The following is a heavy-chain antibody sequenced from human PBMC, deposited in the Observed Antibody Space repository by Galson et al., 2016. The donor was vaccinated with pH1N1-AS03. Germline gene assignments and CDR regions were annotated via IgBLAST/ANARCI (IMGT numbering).Heavy chain of an antibody. CDR3: ARVDSSTYSDGWVPFDY. J-gene: IGHJ4*02. CDR2: IYTGGDT. CDR1: GLSVAKNY. D-gene: IGHD5-24*01. Sequence: SLRLSCAVSGLSVAKNYMSWVRQAPGKGLEWVSSIYTGGDTFYTDSVRGRFTISRDHSKNTLYLQMNSLRAADTAMYYCARVDSSTYSDGWVPFDYWGPGTLVTVSS. V-gene: IGHV3-53*01.